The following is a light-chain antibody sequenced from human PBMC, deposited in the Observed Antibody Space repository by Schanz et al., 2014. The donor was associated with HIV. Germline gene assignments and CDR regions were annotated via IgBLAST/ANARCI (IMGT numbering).Light chain of an antibody. Sequence: QFALTQPASVSGSPGQSITISCTGPNSDINFYYYVSWFQQHPGKAPQLMIYDGSRRPSGVSNRFSGSKSDNAASLTISGLQPEDEADYYCISYTRDTVLFGGGTKLTVL. J-gene: IGLJ2*01. CDR3: ISYTRDTVL. CDR1: NSDINFYYY. V-gene: IGLV2-14*03. CDR2: DGS.